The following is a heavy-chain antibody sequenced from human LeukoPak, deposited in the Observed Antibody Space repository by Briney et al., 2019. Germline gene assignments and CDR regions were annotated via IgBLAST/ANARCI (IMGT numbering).Heavy chain of an antibody. Sequence: AGGSLRLSCAASGFTFSSYDMHWVRQATGKGLEWVSAIGTAGDTYYPGSVKGRFTISRENAKNSLYLQMSSLRAGDTAVYYCARGSVGSSWTPFDYWGQGTLVTVSS. CDR1: GFTFSSYD. J-gene: IGHJ4*02. V-gene: IGHV3-13*01. CDR2: IGTAGDT. D-gene: IGHD6-13*01. CDR3: ARGSVGSSWTPFDY.